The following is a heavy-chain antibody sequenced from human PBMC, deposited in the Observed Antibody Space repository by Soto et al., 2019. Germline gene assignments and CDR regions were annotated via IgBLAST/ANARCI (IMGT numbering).Heavy chain of an antibody. V-gene: IGHV3-74*01. CDR2: INREGSST. CDR1: GFTSSTYW. J-gene: IGHJ6*02. CDR3: AREGYCSGGSCYSSYYYGMDV. Sequence: EVQLVESGGGLVKPGGSLSLSCAASGFTSSTYWMPWVRQAPGKGLVWVPRINREGSSTSYADSVKGRFTISRDNAKNTLYLQMNSLRAEDTAVYYCAREGYCSGGSCYSSYYYGMDVWGQGTTVTVSS. D-gene: IGHD2-15*01.